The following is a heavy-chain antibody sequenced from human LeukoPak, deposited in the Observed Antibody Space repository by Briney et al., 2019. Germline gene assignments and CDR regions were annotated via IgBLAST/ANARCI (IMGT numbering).Heavy chain of an antibody. CDR2: ISYDGSNK. J-gene: IGHJ4*02. CDR1: GFTFSSYA. CDR3: ASTYGGNVNVVDY. V-gene: IGHV3-30*04. D-gene: IGHD4-23*01. Sequence: GGSLRLSCAASGFTFSSYAMHWVRQAPGKGLEWVAVISYDGSNKYYADSVKGRFTISRDNFKNTLYLQMNSLRAEDTAVYYCASTYGGNVNVVDYWGQGTLVTVSS.